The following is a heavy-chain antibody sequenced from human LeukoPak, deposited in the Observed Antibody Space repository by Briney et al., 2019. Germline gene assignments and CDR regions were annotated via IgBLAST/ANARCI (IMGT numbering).Heavy chain of an antibody. V-gene: IGHV3-33*01. J-gene: IGHJ4*02. Sequence: PGGSLRLSCAASGFTFSSYGMHWVRQAPGKGLEWVAVIWYDGSNKYYADSVKGRFTISRDNSKNTLYLQMNSLRAEDTAVYYCAREVGCDYVWGSLALDYWGQGTLVTVSS. CDR1: GFTFSSYG. CDR3: AREVGCDYVWGSLALDY. CDR2: IWYDGSNK. D-gene: IGHD3-16*01.